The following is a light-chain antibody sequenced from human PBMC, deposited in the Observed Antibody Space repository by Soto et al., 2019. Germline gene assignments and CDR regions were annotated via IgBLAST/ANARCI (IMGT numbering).Light chain of an antibody. CDR1: QSISSY. J-gene: IGKJ5*01. CDR3: QQSYSTPFT. CDR2: AAS. Sequence: DIQMTQSPSSLSASVGDRVTITCRASQSISSYLNWYQQKPGKAPKLLIYAASSLQSGVPSRFSGSGSGTDVTLTISSLQPEAFATYYCQQSYSTPFTVGHGKRLEIK. V-gene: IGKV1-39*01.